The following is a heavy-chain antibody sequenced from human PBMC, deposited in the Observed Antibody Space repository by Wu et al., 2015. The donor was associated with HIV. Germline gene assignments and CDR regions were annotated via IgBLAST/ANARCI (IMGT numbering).Heavy chain of an antibody. D-gene: IGHD2-15*01. CDR2: INPKNGGT. V-gene: IGHV1-2*02. CDR1: GYSFTDYY. CDR3: ARSSPFNIYCSDSNCNLGNWFDP. J-gene: IGHJ5*02. Sequence: QVQLVQSGAEVKKPGASLKVSCEASGYSFTDYYIHWVRQAPGHALEWMGWINPKNGGTNFAQKFQVRVTMTRDTSITTAYMELSGLRSDDTAVYYCARSSPFNIYCSDSNCNLGNWFDPGPGNPGHRLL.